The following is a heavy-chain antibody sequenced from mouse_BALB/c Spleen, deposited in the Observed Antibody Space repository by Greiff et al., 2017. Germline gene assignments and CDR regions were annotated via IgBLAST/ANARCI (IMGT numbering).Heavy chain of an antibody. Sequence: QVQLKESGAELVKPGASVKLSCKASGYTFTSYYMYWVKQRPGQGLEWIGEINPSNGGTNFNEKFKSKATLTVDKSSSTAYMQLSSLTSEDSAVYYCTRGGLYYAMDYWGQGTSVTVSS. CDR3: TRGGLYYAMDY. J-gene: IGHJ4*01. V-gene: IGHV1S81*02. D-gene: IGHD3-1*01. CDR2: INPSNGGT. CDR1: GYTFTSYY.